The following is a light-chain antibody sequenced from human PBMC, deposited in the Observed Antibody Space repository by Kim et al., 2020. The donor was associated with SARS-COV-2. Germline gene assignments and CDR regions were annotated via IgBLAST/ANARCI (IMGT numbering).Light chain of an antibody. V-gene: IGKV3-15*01. CDR2: GAS. CDR1: QSVSSN. CDR3: QQYNNWPRTT. Sequence: PGERATLSCRASQSVSSNLAWYQQKPGQAPRLLIYGASTRATGIPARFSGSGSGTEFTLTISSLQSEDFAVYYCQQYNNWPRTTFGQGTKVEIK. J-gene: IGKJ1*01.